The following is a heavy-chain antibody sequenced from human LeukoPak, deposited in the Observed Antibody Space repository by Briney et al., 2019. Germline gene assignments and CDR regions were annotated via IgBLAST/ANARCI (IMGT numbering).Heavy chain of an antibody. J-gene: IGHJ4*02. CDR3: ARDPTYSGSYSYYFDY. CDR2: ISSSSSYI. V-gene: IGHV3-21*01. Sequence: PGGSLRLSCAASGFTFSSYSMNWVRQAAGKGLEWDSSISSSSSYIYYADSVKGRFTISRDNAKNSLYLQMNSLRAEDTAVYYCARDPTYSGSYSYYFDYWGQGTLVTVSS. CDR1: GFTFSSYS. D-gene: IGHD1-26*01.